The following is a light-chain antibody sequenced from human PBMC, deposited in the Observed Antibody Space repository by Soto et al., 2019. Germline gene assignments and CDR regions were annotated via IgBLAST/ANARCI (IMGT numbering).Light chain of an antibody. CDR3: QQRSNWPIT. V-gene: IGKV3-11*01. CDR2: DAS. J-gene: IGKJ5*01. Sequence: IVLTQSPAAQSLSPGERATLSSRASQSVSSYLAWYQQKPGQAPRLLIYDASNRATGIPARFSGSGSGTDFTLTISSLEPEDFAVYYCQQRSNWPITFGQGTRLEI. CDR1: QSVSSY.